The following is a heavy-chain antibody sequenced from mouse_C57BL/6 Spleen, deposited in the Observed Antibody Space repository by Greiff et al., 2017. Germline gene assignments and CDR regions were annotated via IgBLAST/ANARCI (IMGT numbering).Heavy chain of an antibody. CDR2: IYPGNSDT. Sequence: VQLQQSGTVLARPGASVKMSCKTSGYTFTSYWMHWVKQRPGQGLEWIGAIYPGNSDTSYNQKFKGKAKLTAVTSASTAYMELSRLTNEDSAVYYCTGGYYDYYAMDYWGQGTSVTVSS. CDR3: TGGYYDYYAMDY. CDR1: GYTFTSYW. V-gene: IGHV1-5*01. J-gene: IGHJ4*01. D-gene: IGHD2-3*01.